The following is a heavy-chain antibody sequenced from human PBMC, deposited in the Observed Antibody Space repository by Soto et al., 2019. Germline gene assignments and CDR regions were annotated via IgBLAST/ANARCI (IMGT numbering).Heavy chain of an antibody. CDR3: ARVSIAVAGIAYYFDY. Sequence: QVQLVESGGGVVQPGRSLRLSCAASGFSFSSCAMHWVRQAPGKGLEWVAVVSHDGSNKYYADSVKGRVTISRDNSINTVYLQMNSLRAEETAVYYCARVSIAVAGIAYYFDYWGQGTLVTVSS. CDR2: VSHDGSNK. D-gene: IGHD6-19*01. V-gene: IGHV3-30-3*01. J-gene: IGHJ4*02. CDR1: GFSFSSCA.